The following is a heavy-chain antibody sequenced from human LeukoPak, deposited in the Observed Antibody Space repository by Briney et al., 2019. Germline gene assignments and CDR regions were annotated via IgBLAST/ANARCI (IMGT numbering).Heavy chain of an antibody. D-gene: IGHD2-15*01. Sequence: ASVKVSCKASGGTFSSYAISWVRQAPGQGLEWMGWISAYNGNTNYAQKLQGRVTMTTDTSTSTAYMELRSLRSDDTAVYYCARGRGYCSGGSCYTDLDYWGQGTLVTVSS. CDR2: ISAYNGNT. CDR1: GGTFSSYA. V-gene: IGHV1-18*01. J-gene: IGHJ4*02. CDR3: ARGRGYCSGGSCYTDLDY.